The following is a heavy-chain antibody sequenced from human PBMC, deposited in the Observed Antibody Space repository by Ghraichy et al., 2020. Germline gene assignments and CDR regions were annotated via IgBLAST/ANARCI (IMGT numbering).Heavy chain of an antibody. CDR2: IYYSGSA. CDR3: ARSQWGSTDY. J-gene: IGHJ4*02. CDR1: GGSISGYY. V-gene: IGHV4-59*01. Sequence: SETLSLTCTVSGGSISGYYWSWIRQPPGKGLEFVGYIYYSGSANYNPSLKSRGSISVDTSKNQFSLKLTSVTAADTAVYFCARSQWGSTDYWGQGTLVTVSS. D-gene: IGHD1-26*01.